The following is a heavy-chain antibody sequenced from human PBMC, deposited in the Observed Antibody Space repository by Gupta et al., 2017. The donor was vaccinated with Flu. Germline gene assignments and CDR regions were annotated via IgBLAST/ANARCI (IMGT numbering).Heavy chain of an antibody. CDR1: GFNFSTYW. CDR2: MKQDGAER. V-gene: IGHV3-7*01. D-gene: IGHD3-16*01. Sequence: EVQLVESGGGLVQPGGSLRLSCAASGFNFSTYWMSWVRQAPGKGLEWVANMKQDGAERYYVDSVKGRFTISRDNAKNSVYLQMNSLRAEDTAVYYCAREGEFDYWGQGTLVTVSS. J-gene: IGHJ4*02. CDR3: AREGEFDY.